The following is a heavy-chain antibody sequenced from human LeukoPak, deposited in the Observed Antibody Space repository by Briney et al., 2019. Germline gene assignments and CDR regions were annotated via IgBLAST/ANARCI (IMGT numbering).Heavy chain of an antibody. CDR3: ARVTGYVMEDYFDY. J-gene: IGHJ4*02. CDR1: GGSVSSYY. D-gene: IGHD6-13*01. CDR2: IYYTGST. Sequence: SETLSLTCTVSGGSVSSYYWNWIRQPPGKGLEWIGYIYYTGSTNYNPSLKSRVTISVDTSKNQFSLNLSSVTAADTAVYYCARVTGYVMEDYFDYWGQGTLVTVSS. V-gene: IGHV4-59*02.